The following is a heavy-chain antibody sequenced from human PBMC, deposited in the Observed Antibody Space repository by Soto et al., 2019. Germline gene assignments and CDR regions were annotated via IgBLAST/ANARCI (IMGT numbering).Heavy chain of an antibody. J-gene: IGHJ4*02. CDR1: GFTFSSYA. CDR3: ARGGMTTVVTPFDY. V-gene: IGHV3-30-3*01. Sequence: QVPLVESGGGVVQPGRSLRLSCAASGFTFSSYAMHWVRQAPGKGLEWVAVISHDGSNKYYADSVKGRFTISRDNSKNTLYLQMNSLRAEDTAVYYCARGGMTTVVTPFDYWGQGTLVTVSS. D-gene: IGHD4-17*01. CDR2: ISHDGSNK.